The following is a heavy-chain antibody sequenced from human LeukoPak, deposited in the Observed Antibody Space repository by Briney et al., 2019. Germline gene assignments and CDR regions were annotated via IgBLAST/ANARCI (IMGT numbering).Heavy chain of an antibody. CDR3: ARGGYSFDY. D-gene: IGHD5-12*01. Sequence: AGGSLRLSCAASGFSLSGYWMTWVRQAPGKGLEWVARLHADGRGKYYVDSVKGRFTISRDNAKNSLYLQMSSLRVEDTAVYYCARGGYSFDYLGQGTLVTVSS. V-gene: IGHV3-7*01. CDR1: GFSLSGYW. J-gene: IGHJ4*02. CDR2: LHADGRGK.